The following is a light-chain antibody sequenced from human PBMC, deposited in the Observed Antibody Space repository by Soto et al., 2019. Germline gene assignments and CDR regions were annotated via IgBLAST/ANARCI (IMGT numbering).Light chain of an antibody. V-gene: IGKV3-20*01. J-gene: IGKJ5*01. Sequence: EIVLTQSPGTLSLSPGERATLSCRASQSVSSYLAWYQQKPGQAPRLLIYDASNRATGIPARFSGSGSGTDFTLTISRLEPEDFAVYYCQQYGSPPGTFGQGTRLEIK. CDR3: QQYGSPPGT. CDR2: DAS. CDR1: QSVSSY.